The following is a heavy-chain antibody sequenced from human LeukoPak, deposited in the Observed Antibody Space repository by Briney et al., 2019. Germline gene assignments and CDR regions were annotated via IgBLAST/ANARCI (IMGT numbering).Heavy chain of an antibody. CDR3: ARDGTQWLGHAYYYDTDV. CDR1: RFTFSSYA. CDR2: ISYDASNK. V-gene: IGHV3-30*04. Sequence: GGSLRLSCAASRFTFSSYAMHWVRQAPGKGLEWVAVISYDASNKYYADSVKGRFTISRDNSKNTVYLQMNSLRAEDTAVYYFARDGTQWLGHAYYYDTDVWDKGTPVTVSS. J-gene: IGHJ6*03. D-gene: IGHD6-19*01.